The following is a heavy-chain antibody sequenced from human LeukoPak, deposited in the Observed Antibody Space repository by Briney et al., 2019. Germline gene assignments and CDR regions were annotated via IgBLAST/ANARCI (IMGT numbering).Heavy chain of an antibody. V-gene: IGHV4-59*01. CDR1: GSSISSYY. Sequence: SETLSLTCTVSGSSISSYYWTWLRQPPGKGLEWIGYVYHSGSTYYNPSLKSRVTISLDTSKTQLSLNLSSVTAADTAVYYCAREPYSGSSDAFDFWGQGTMVTVSS. CDR3: AREPYSGSSDAFDF. D-gene: IGHD1-26*01. J-gene: IGHJ3*01. CDR2: VYHSGST.